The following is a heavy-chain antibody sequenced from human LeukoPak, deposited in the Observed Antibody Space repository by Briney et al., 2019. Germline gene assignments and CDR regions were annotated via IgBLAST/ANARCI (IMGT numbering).Heavy chain of an antibody. Sequence: GGSLRLSCAASGFTFSSYDMTWVRQAPGKGLEWVSGISGSAGSKDYADSVKGRFTISRDNSKNTLYLQMSGLRADDTAVYYCAKGSGAYAYLFDYWGRGTLVTVSS. V-gene: IGHV3-23*01. D-gene: IGHD2-15*01. J-gene: IGHJ4*02. CDR3: AKGSGAYAYLFDY. CDR1: GFTFSSYD. CDR2: ISGSAGSK.